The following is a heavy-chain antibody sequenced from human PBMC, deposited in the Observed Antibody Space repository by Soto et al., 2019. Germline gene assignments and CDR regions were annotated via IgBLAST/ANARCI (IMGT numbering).Heavy chain of an antibody. Sequence: PGQRLESMGWTNAGNGNTKDSQKFQGRVTITRDTSASTAYMELSSLRSEDTAVYYCARGDASPLNWFDPRGQPPFVTVSS. D-gene: IGHD2-15*01. J-gene: IGHJ5*02. CDR3: ARGDASPLNWFDP. V-gene: IGHV1-3*01. CDR2: TNAGNGNT.